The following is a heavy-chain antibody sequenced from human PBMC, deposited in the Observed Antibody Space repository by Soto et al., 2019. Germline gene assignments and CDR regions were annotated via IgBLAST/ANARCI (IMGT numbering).Heavy chain of an antibody. CDR3: ARGLVLRYFDWLLAGMDV. CDR1: GGSFSGYY. V-gene: IGHV4-34*01. CDR2: INHSGST. Sequence: PSETLSLTCAVYGGSFSGYYWSWIRQPPGKGLEWIGEINHSGSTNYNPSLKSRVTISVDTSKNQFSLKLSSVTAADTAVYYFARGLVLRYFDWLLAGMDVWGQGTTVTVSS. J-gene: IGHJ6*02. D-gene: IGHD3-9*01.